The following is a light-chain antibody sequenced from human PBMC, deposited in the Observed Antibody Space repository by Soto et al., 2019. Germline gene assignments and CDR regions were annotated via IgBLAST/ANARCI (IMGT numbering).Light chain of an antibody. Sequence: DIQMTQSPSTLSASVGDRVTITCRASQSISSWLAWYQQKPGKAPKLLIYKASSLDSGVPSRFSGSGSGTEFTLTFSSLQPDDFATYYCQQYNSYPYTFGQGTKLEIK. J-gene: IGKJ2*01. CDR2: KAS. CDR1: QSISSW. V-gene: IGKV1-5*03. CDR3: QQYNSYPYT.